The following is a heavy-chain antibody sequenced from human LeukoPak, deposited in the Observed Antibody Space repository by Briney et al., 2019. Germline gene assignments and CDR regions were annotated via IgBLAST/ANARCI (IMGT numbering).Heavy chain of an antibody. CDR2: ITNDGSST. CDR1: GLTFSSHW. V-gene: IGHV3-74*01. D-gene: IGHD1-26*01. J-gene: IGHJ5*02. Sequence: GGSLRLSCAASGLTFSSHWMHWVRQAPGKGLVWVSRITNDGSSTTYADSVKGRFTISRDNAKNTLYLQMNSLRAEDTAVYYCARDLVGAGTNWFDPWGQGTLVTVSS. CDR3: ARDLVGAGTNWFDP.